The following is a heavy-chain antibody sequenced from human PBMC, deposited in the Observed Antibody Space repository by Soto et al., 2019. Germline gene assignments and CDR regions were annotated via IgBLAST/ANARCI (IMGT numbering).Heavy chain of an antibody. CDR3: ANWAILRYFDWRDGMDV. D-gene: IGHD3-9*01. CDR2: ISSSSSYI. Sequence: SGGSLRLSCAASGFTFSSYSMNWVRQAPGKGLEWVSSISSSSSYIYYADSVKGRFTISRDNAKNSLYLQMNSLRAEDTAVYYCANWAILRYFDWRDGMDVWGQGTTVTVSS. V-gene: IGHV3-21*01. CDR1: GFTFSSYS. J-gene: IGHJ6*02.